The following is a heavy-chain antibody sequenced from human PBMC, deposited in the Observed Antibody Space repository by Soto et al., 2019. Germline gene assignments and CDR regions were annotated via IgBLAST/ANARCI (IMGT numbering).Heavy chain of an antibody. CDR2: ISAYNGNT. V-gene: IGHV1-18*01. CDR1: GYTFTSYG. J-gene: IGHJ4*02. CDR3: ARDNVRYSYGYRPFDY. D-gene: IGHD5-18*01. Sequence: ASVKVSCKASGYTFTSYGISWVRQAPGQGLEWMGWISAYNGNTNYAQKLQGRVTMTTDTPTSTAYMELRSLRSDDTAVYYCARDNVRYSYGYRPFDYWGQGTLVTVSS.